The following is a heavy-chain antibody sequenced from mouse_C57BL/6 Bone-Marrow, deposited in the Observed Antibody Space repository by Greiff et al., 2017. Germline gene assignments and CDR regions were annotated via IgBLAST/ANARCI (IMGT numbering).Heavy chain of an antibody. Sequence: VQLQQPGAELVRPGSSVKLSCKASGYTFTSYWMDWVKQRPGQGLEWIGNIYPSDSETHYNQKFKDKATLTVDKSSSTAYMQLSSLTSEDSAVYYCARWAYYDRYYFDDWGQGTTLTVSS. CDR2: IYPSDSET. V-gene: IGHV1-61*01. CDR1: GYTFTSYW. CDR3: ARWAYYDRYYFDD. D-gene: IGHD2-4*01. J-gene: IGHJ2*01.